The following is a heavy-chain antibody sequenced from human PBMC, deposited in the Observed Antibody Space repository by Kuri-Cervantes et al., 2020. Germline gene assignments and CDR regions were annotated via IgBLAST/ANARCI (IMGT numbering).Heavy chain of an antibody. CDR1: GFTFSSYS. J-gene: IGHJ3*02. CDR3: ASPFFPTDAFEI. V-gene: IGHV3-23*01. Sequence: GESLKISCAASGFTFSSYSMSWVRQAPGKGLEWVSAISGSGGSTYYADCVKGRFTIYSDNSKNWLYLHMNSMKAEDTDVYFCASPFFPTDAFEIWGQGTVVTVSS. CDR2: ISGSGGST.